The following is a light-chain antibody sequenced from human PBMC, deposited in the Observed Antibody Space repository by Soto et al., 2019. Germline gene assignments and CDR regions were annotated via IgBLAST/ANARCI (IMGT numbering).Light chain of an antibody. CDR2: EAS. CDR1: QSISRH. J-gene: IGKJ1*01. CDR3: QQSYGTPWT. Sequence: EIQMTQSPPSLSASVGDSITVTCRASQSISRHVNWYQQKPGKAPTLLIYEASSLQSGVPSRFSGRGSGADFTLTISGLQPEDLATYYCQQSYGTPWTFGQGTKVEIK. V-gene: IGKV1-39*01.